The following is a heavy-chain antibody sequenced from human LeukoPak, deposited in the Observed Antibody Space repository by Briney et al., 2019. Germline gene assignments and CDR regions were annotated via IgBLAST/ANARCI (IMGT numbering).Heavy chain of an antibody. CDR3: ATNSTGSAFDY. Sequence: SETLSLTCTVSGASICNTYYWSRIRQLPGKGLEWIGNLDNIGSITYKPSLKSRVTMSIDMSKNQFSLRLTSVTAADTAVYFCATNSTGSAFDYWGQGILVTVSS. J-gene: IGHJ4*02. CDR1: GASICNTYY. D-gene: IGHD2/OR15-2a*01. V-gene: IGHV4-59*08. CDR2: LDNIGSI.